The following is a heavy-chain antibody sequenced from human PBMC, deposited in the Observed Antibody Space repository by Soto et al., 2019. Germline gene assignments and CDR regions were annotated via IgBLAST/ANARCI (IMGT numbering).Heavy chain of an antibody. V-gene: IGHV1-69*02. CDR2: IIPILGIA. D-gene: IGHD4-17*01. CDR3: ATAWENGDYDY. Sequence: GASVKVSCKASGGTFSSYTISWVRQAPGQGLEWMGRIIPILGIANYAQKFQGRVTITADKSTSTAYMELSSLRSEDTAVYYCATAWENGDYDYWGQGTLVTVSS. CDR1: GGTFSSYT. J-gene: IGHJ4*02.